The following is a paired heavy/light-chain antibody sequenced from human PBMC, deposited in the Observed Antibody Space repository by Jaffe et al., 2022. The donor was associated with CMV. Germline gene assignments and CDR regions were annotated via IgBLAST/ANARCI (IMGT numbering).Light chain of an antibody. CDR2: DAS. CDR1: QSVSNS. Sequence: EIVLTQSPATLSLSPGERATLSCRASQSVSNSLAWYQQKPGQAPRLLIYDASNRATGIPARFSGSGSGTDFTLTISSLEPEDFAVYYCQQRSNWLFGQGTQLEIK. CDR3: QQRSNWL. J-gene: IGKJ5*01. V-gene: IGKV3-11*01.
Heavy chain of an antibody. Sequence: EVHLVESGGALVQPGGCLRLSCAASGFTFSVYTMSWVRRAPGKGLEWVSYIGSASGDIKYADSVKGRFTISRDNAKNTLYLQMNSLRDEDTAIYYCARERGGYYFDGWGQGTLVTVSS. D-gene: IGHD3-22*01. CDR1: GFTFSVYT. J-gene: IGHJ4*02. CDR3: ARERGGYYFDG. CDR2: IGSASGDI. V-gene: IGHV3-48*02.